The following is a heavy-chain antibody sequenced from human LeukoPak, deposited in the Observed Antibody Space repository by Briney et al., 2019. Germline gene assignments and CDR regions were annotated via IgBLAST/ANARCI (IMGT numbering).Heavy chain of an antibody. CDR2: IHYSGST. Sequence: SETLSLTCTVSGGSVSGGNYYCSWIRQSPGKGLEWIGYIHYSGSTVYNPSPKSRVTMSIDTSKNQFSLNLSSATAADTAVYYRTRTGSTGGYWGQGTLVTVSS. D-gene: IGHD1-7*01. J-gene: IGHJ4*02. V-gene: IGHV4-61*01. CDR3: TRTGSTGGY. CDR1: GGSVSGGNYY.